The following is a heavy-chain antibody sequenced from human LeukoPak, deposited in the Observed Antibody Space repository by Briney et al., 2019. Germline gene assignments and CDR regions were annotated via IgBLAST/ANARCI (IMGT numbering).Heavy chain of an antibody. CDR3: ATEYYYDSSGYYSLAY. CDR1: GGSISSYY. CDR2: IYTSGST. D-gene: IGHD3-22*01. J-gene: IGHJ4*02. Sequence: PSETLSLTCTVSGGSISSYYWSWIRQPPGKGLEWIGRIYTSGSTNYNPSLKSRVTMSVDTSKNHFSLKLSSVTAADTAVYYCATEYYYDSSGYYSLAYWGQGTLVTVSS. V-gene: IGHV4-4*07.